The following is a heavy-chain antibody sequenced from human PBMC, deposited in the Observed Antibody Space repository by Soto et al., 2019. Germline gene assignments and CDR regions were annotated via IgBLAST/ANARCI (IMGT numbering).Heavy chain of an antibody. Sequence: EVQLVESGGGLVKPGGSLRLSCAAAGFTFSNAWMSWVRQAPGKGLEWVGRIKSKTDGGTTDYAAPVKGRFTISRDDSKNTLYLQMNSLKTEDTAVYYCTTDPGITGLDYLGQGTLGTVSS. V-gene: IGHV3-15*01. J-gene: IGHJ4*02. CDR2: IKSKTDGGTT. D-gene: IGHD7-27*01. CDR1: GFTFSNAW. CDR3: TTDPGITGLDY.